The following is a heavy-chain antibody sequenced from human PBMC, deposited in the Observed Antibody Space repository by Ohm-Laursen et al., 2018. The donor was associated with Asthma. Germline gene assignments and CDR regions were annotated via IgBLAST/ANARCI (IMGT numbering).Heavy chain of an antibody. D-gene: IGHD3-3*01. CDR1: GFTFGSYG. Sequence: SLRLSCAASGFTFGSYGMHWVRQAPGKGLEWVAVIWYDGSNKHYADSVKGRFTVSRDDSKNTLYLQMNSLRPDDTAVYYCARDVMEWYLPAFDFWGQGTLVTVSS. J-gene: IGHJ4*02. CDR2: IWYDGSNK. V-gene: IGHV3-33*01. CDR3: ARDVMEWYLPAFDF.